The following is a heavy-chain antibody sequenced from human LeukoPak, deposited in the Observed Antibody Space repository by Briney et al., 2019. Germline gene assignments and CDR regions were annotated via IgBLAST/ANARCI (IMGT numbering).Heavy chain of an antibody. CDR2: ISYDGSNK. CDR1: GFTFSSYA. V-gene: IGHV3-30*04. Sequence: PGRSLRLSCAASGFTFSSYAMHWVRQAPGKGLEWVAVISYDGSNKYYADSVKGRFTISRDNSKNTLYLQMNSLRAEDTAVYYCARKSSSWLYSDYWGQGTLVTVSS. D-gene: IGHD6-13*01. J-gene: IGHJ4*02. CDR3: ARKSSSWLYSDY.